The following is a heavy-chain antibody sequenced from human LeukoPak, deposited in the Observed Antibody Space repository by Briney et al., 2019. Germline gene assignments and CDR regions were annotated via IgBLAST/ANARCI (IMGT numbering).Heavy chain of an antibody. CDR1: GGSISTNS. CDR3: ARGAYDSSGHYYYFDY. J-gene: IGHJ4*02. V-gene: IGHV4-59*01. D-gene: IGHD3-22*01. CDR2: IYYSRTT. Sequence: SQTLSLTCTVSGGSISTNSWIWIRQHPGKWLEWSGYIYYSRTTTSNTSLKSRVTISVDTSKNQFSLKLSSVTAADTAIYYCARGAYDSSGHYYYFDYWGQGTLVTASS.